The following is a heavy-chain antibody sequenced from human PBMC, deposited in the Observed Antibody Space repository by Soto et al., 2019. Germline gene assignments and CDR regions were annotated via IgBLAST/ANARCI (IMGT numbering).Heavy chain of an antibody. J-gene: IGHJ4*02. CDR1: GFSFKMYW. V-gene: IGHV3-74*01. CDR3: TRGPRPISTGTGAY. D-gene: IGHD3-10*01. Sequence: PGGSLRLSCAASGFSFKMYWMHWVLQSPGKGLVWISRIYNDGTYSDYADSVRGRFTISRDNVNDTLYLQMNNLRAEDSGLYYCTRGPRPISTGTGAYWGRGTQVTVSS. CDR2: IYNDGTYS.